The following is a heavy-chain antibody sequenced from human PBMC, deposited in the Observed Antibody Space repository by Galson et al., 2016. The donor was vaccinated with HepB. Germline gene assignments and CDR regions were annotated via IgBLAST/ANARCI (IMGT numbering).Heavy chain of an antibody. CDR2: IDPNTGGT. CDR1: GYTFTDQY. Sequence: SVKVSCKASGYTFTDQYVHWVRQAPGQGLEWMGWIDPNTGGTNYAQKFQGRVTMTGDTSLSTAYMELSRLTSEDTAVYYCARDVGYEALDCWGQGTLVTVSS. CDR3: ARDVGYEALDC. D-gene: IGHD2-2*01. J-gene: IGHJ4*02. V-gene: IGHV1-2*02.